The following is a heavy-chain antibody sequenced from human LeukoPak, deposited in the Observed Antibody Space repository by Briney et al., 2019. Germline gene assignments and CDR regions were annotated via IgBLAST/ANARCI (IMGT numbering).Heavy chain of an antibody. CDR3: ARGYGDYIPWFDP. J-gene: IGHJ5*02. D-gene: IGHD4-17*01. V-gene: IGHV3-23*01. CDR1: GFTFDDYG. CDR2: ISDGGGIT. Sequence: PGGSLRLSCAASGFTFDDYGMSWVRQAPGKGLEWVSTISDGGGITYYADSVKGRYTISRDNSKNTLFLQMNSLRAEDTAVYYCARGYGDYIPWFDPWGQGTLVTVSS.